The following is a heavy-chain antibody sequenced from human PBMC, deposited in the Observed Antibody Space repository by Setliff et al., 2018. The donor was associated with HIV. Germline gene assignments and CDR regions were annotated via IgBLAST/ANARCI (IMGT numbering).Heavy chain of an antibody. Sequence: GGSLRLSCAVSGFTFSTYGMHWVRQAPGKGLEWVTFIEHDGSRKFYADSVKGRFTIARDNSKNTLYLQMNSLRAEDTAVYHCARGHYFKDVWGQGTTVTVSS. CDR2: IEHDGSRK. D-gene: IGHD3-22*01. V-gene: IGHV3-30*02. CDR1: GFTFSTYG. J-gene: IGHJ6*02. CDR3: ARGHYFKDV.